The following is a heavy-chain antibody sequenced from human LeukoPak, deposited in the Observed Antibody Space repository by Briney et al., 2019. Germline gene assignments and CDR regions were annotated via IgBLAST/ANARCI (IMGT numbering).Heavy chain of an antibody. CDR1: GGTFSSYA. CDR2: INPSGGST. Sequence: GASVKVSCKASGGTFSSYAISWVRQAPGQGLEWMGIINPSGGSTSYAQKFQGRVTMTRDTSTSTVYMELSSLRSEDTAVYYCARVLRPYCSGGSCYYDYWGQGTLVTVSS. V-gene: IGHV1-46*01. D-gene: IGHD2-15*01. J-gene: IGHJ4*02. CDR3: ARVLRPYCSGGSCYYDY.